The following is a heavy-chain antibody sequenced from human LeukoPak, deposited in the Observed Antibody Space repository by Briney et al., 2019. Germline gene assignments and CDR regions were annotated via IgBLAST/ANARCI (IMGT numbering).Heavy chain of an antibody. J-gene: IGHJ5*02. Sequence: ASVKVSCKASGYTFTSYGISWVRQAPGQGLEWMGWISAYNGNTNYAQKVQGRVTMTTDRSTSTAYMELSSLRSGDTAVYYCARAVPRYCGSTSCLGGASNWFDPWGQGTLVTVSS. CDR3: ARAVPRYCGSTSCLGGASNWFDP. CDR1: GYTFTSYG. D-gene: IGHD2-2*01. CDR2: ISAYNGNT. V-gene: IGHV1-18*01.